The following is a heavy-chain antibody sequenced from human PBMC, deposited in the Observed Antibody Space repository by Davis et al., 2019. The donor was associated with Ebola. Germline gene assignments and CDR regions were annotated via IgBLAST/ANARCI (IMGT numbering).Heavy chain of an antibody. Sequence: PSETLSLTCTVSGGSISSYYWSWIRQHPGKGLEWIGYIYYSGSTYYNPSLKSRVTISVDTSKNQFSLKLSSVTAADTAVYYCARGPRYFDWLPFDYWGQGTLVTVSS. CDR2: IYYSGST. CDR3: ARGPRYFDWLPFDY. J-gene: IGHJ4*02. V-gene: IGHV4-59*08. CDR1: GGSISSYY. D-gene: IGHD3-9*01.